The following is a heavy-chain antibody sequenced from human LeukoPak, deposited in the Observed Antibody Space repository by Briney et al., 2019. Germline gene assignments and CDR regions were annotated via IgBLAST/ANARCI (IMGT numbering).Heavy chain of an antibody. CDR2: IYPGNSDT. Sequence: GESLKISCKISGDRLTNNWIGWVRQVPGKGLEWMGLIYPGNSDTRYSPLFQGQVTLSVDRSISTAYLHWSGLKASDTAIYYCARFALTSSLDYWGQGTLVTVSS. V-gene: IGHV5-51*01. D-gene: IGHD6-13*01. CDR3: ARFALTSSLDY. CDR1: GDRLTNNW. J-gene: IGHJ4*02.